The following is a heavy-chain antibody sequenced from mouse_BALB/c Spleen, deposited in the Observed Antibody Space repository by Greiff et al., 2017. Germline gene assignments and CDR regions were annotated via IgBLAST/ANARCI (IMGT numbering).Heavy chain of an antibody. Sequence: EVKLVESGGGLVQPGGSRKLSCAASGFTFSSFGMHWVRQAPEKGLEWVAYISSGSSTIYYADTVKGRFTISRDNPKNTLFLQMTSLRSEDTAMYYCARSLYDGYFSFAYWGQGTLVTVSA. CDR3: ARSLYDGYFSFAY. D-gene: IGHD2-3*01. CDR2: ISSGSSTI. V-gene: IGHV5-17*02. CDR1: GFTFSSFG. J-gene: IGHJ3*01.